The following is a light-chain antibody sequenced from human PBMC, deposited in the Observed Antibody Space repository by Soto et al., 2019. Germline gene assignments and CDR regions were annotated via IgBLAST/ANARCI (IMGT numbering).Light chain of an antibody. V-gene: IGKV1-8*01. J-gene: IGKJ1*01. Sequence: AIRMTQYPSSFSSSTGDRVTITCRASQGIGSYLAWFQQKPGQAPKLLIYAASTLQSGVPSRFSGSGSGTDFTLTTSCLQSEDFATYYCQQFRSYPRTFGQGTKVDI. CDR1: QGIGSY. CDR2: AAS. CDR3: QQFRSYPRT.